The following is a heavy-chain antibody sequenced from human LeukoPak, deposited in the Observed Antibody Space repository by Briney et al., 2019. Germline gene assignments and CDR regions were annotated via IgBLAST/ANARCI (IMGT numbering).Heavy chain of an antibody. Sequence: SETLSLTCNVSGGSISSYYWSWIRQPAGKGLEWIGRIYTSGSTNYNPSLKSRVTMSVDTSKNQFSLKLSSVTAADTAVYYCARDRQDIVIVPPAIPMNCFDPWGQGTLVTVSS. D-gene: IGHD2-2*02. CDR3: ARDRQDIVIVPPAIPMNCFDP. J-gene: IGHJ5*02. CDR2: IYTSGST. CDR1: GGSISSYY. V-gene: IGHV4-4*07.